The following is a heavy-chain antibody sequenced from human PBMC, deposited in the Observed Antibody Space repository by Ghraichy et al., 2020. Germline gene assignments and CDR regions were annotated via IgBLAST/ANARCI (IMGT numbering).Heavy chain of an antibody. CDR3: AIGAPRGDILTGTDY. D-gene: IGHD3-9*01. CDR1: GFTFSSYA. J-gene: IGHJ4*02. Sequence: GESLNISCAASGFTFSSYAMHWVRQAPGKGLEYVSAISSNGGSTYYANSVKGRFTISRDNSKNTLYLQMGSLRAEDMAVYYCAIGAPRGDILTGTDYWGQGTLVTVSS. V-gene: IGHV3-64*01. CDR2: ISSNGGST.